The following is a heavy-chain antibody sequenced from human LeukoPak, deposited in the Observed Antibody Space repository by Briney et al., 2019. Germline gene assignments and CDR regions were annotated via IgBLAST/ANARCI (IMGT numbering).Heavy chain of an antibody. V-gene: IGHV4-4*08. D-gene: IGHD2-21*02. CDR2: IYRSGST. CDR1: GGSISSYY. J-gene: IGHJ4*02. CDR3: ARGGDSPFDY. Sequence: SETLSLTCTVSGGSISSYYWNWIRQPPGKGLEWIGYIYRSGSTSYNPSLKSRLTISVDTSKDQFSLKLSSVTAADTAVYYCARGGDSPFDYWGQGTLVTVSS.